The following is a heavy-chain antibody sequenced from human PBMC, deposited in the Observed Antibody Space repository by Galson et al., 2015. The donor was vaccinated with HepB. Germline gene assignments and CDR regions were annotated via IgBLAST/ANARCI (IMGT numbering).Heavy chain of an antibody. CDR1: GFTFGSYA. Sequence: SLRLSCAVSGFTFGSYAMHWVRQAPGKGLEWVAVISYDGSKKYYADSAKGRFTISRDNSKNTLYLQMNSLRADDTAIYYCARDLAAAAGPPHWGQGTLVTVSS. J-gene: IGHJ4*02. V-gene: IGHV3-30*04. D-gene: IGHD6-13*01. CDR3: ARDLAAAAGPPH. CDR2: ISYDGSKK.